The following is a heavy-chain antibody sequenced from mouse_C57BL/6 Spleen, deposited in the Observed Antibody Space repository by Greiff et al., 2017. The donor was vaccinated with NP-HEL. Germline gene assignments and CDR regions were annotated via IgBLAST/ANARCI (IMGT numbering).Heavy chain of an antibody. D-gene: IGHD1-1*01. CDR3: VCSYYCSSSYGFAY. CDR1: GYTFTDYY. CDR2: INPNNGGT. V-gene: IGHV1-26*01. Sequence: VQLQQSGPELVKPGASVKISCKASGYTFTDYYMNWVKQSHGKSLEWIGDINPNNGGTSYNQKFKGKATLTVDKSSSTAYMELRSLTSEDSAIYYCVCSYYCSSSYGFAYWGQGTLVTVSA. J-gene: IGHJ3*01.